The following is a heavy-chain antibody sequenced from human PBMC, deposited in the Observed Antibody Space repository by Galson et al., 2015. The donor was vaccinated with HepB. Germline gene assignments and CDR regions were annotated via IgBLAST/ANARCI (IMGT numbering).Heavy chain of an antibody. Sequence: SLRLSCAASGFSSSDHYMDWVRQAPGKGLEWVGRTKNKAYRYTTEYAASLRGRFTISRDDSKNSLYLQMNSLKSEDTAVYFCARRSIPVAGTGYFDYWGQGILVTVSS. CDR2: TKNKAYRYTT. D-gene: IGHD6-19*01. V-gene: IGHV3-72*01. CDR3: ARRSIPVAGTGYFDY. CDR1: GFSSSDHY. J-gene: IGHJ4*02.